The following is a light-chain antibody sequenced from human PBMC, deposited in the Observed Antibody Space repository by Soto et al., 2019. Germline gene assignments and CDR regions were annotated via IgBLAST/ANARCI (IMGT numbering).Light chain of an antibody. CDR3: CSYAGTTHV. CDR2: DVY. V-gene: IGLV2-11*01. CDR1: SSDIGTYNY. J-gene: IGLJ1*01. Sequence: QSALTQPPSVSGYPGQSVTISCTGTSSDIGTYNYVSWYQQLPGKAPKVMIYDVYKRPSGVPDRFSGSNSGNTASLTISGLQAEDEADYYCCSYAGTTHVFGTGTKLTVL.